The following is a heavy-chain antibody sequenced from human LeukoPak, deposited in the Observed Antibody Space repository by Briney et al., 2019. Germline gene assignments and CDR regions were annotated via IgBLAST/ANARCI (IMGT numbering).Heavy chain of an antibody. D-gene: IGHD3-22*01. CDR3: ARLLDNDISGDPDTFDV. CDR2: VSYTGRT. V-gene: IGHV4-59*11. CDR1: GGSLSGHY. Sequence: LETLSLTCTVSGGSLSGHYWSWIRQPPGKRLKWIGYVSYTGRTKYNPSLQSRVTISIDTSKRQFSLMLTSVTSADTAVYACARLLDNDISGDPDTFDVWGQGTTVIVSS. J-gene: IGHJ3*01.